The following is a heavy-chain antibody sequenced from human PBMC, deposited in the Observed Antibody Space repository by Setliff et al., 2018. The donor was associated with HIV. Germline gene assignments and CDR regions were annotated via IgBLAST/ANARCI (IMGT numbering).Heavy chain of an antibody. Sequence: PGGSLRLSCAASGFTFNKYWMTWVRQTPGKGLEWVAHINQDGSEKKYVDSMKGRLTISRDNAKNSLYLQMTSLRAEDTALYFCARDPRTDSSYAWFDSWGQGTLVTVSS. CDR3: ARDPRTDSSYAWFDS. D-gene: IGHD6-6*01. J-gene: IGHJ5*01. V-gene: IGHV3-7*03. CDR2: INQDGSEK. CDR1: GFTFNKYW.